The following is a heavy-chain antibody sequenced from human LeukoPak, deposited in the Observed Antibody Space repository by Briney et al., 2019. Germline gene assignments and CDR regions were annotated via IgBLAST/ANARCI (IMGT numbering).Heavy chain of an antibody. Sequence: GGSLRLSCAASGFTFSSYAMSWVRPAPGKGLEWVSAISGSGGSTYYADSVKGRFTISRDNSKNTLYLQMNSLRAEDTAVYYCARGPSMTTVTKFDYWGQGTLVTVSS. CDR2: ISGSGGST. D-gene: IGHD4-11*01. V-gene: IGHV3-23*01. CDR3: ARGPSMTTVTKFDY. CDR1: GFTFSSYA. J-gene: IGHJ4*02.